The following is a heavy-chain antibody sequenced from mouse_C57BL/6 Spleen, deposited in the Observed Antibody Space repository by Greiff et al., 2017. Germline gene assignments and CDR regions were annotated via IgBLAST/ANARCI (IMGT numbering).Heavy chain of an antibody. CDR2: IYPRSGNT. CDR3: ASVYNYDGDYYAMDY. J-gene: IGHJ4*01. V-gene: IGHV1-81*01. D-gene: IGHD2-12*01. CDR1: GYTFTSYG. Sequence: QVQLQQSGAELARPGASVKLSCTASGYTFTSYGISWVKQRTGQGLEWIGEIYPRSGNTYYNEKFKGKATLTADKSSSTAYMELRSLTSEDSAVYICASVYNYDGDYYAMDYWGQGTSVTVSS.